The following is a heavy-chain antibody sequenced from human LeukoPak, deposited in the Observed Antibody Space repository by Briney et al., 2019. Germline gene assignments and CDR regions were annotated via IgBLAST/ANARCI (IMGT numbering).Heavy chain of an antibody. CDR2: IYYSGST. CDR1: GGSISSYY. J-gene: IGHJ6*02. D-gene: IGHD1-14*01. V-gene: IGHV4-59*01. Sequence: SSETLSLTCTVSGGSISSYYWSWIRQPPGKGLEWIGYIYYSGSTNYNPSLKSRVTISVDTSKNQFSLKLSSVTAADTAVYYCARGENDDRYYYGMDVWGQGTTVTVSS. CDR3: ARGENDDRYYYGMDV.